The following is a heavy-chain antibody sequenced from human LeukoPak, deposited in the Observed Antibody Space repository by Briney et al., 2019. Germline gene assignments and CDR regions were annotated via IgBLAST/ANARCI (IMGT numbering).Heavy chain of an antibody. D-gene: IGHD4-17*01. CDR2: INHSGST. J-gene: IGHJ5*02. CDR3: ARKRRYTYGDYANWFDP. V-gene: IGHV4-34*01. Sequence: SETLSLTCSVSGDSITGYYWSWIRQPPGKGLEWIGEINHSGSTNYNPSLKSRVTISVDTSKNQFSLKLSSVTAADTAVYYCARKRRYTYGDYANWFDPWGQGTLVTVSS. CDR1: GDSITGYY.